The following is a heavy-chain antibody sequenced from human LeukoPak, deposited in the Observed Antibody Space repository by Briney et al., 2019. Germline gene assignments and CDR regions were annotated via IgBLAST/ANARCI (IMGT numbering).Heavy chain of an antibody. J-gene: IGHJ5*02. V-gene: IGHV4-39*01. D-gene: IGHD6-13*01. Sequence: PSETLSLTCTVSGGSISSSSYYWGWIRQPPGKGLEWIGSIYYSGSTYYNPSLKSRVTISVDTSKNQFSLKLSSVTAADTAVYYCARIQIAAAGTGWFDRWGQGTLVTVSS. CDR1: GGSISSSSYY. CDR3: ARIQIAAAGTGWFDR. CDR2: IYYSGST.